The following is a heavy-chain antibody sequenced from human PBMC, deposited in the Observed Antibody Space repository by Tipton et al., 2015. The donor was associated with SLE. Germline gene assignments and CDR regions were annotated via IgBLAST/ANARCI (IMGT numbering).Heavy chain of an antibody. V-gene: IGHV4-59*12. CDR1: NGPINSYY. J-gene: IGHJ4*02. D-gene: IGHD2-2*01. CDR3: ARSLVPAARGHSYFEY. Sequence: TLSLTCSVSNGPINSYYWSWIRQPPGKGLEWIAYVYDTGYSNYNPSLKSRVTISLDTSKNQVSLKLTSVTAADTAIYYCARSLVPAARGHSYFEYWGQGTLVTVSS. CDR2: VYDTGYS.